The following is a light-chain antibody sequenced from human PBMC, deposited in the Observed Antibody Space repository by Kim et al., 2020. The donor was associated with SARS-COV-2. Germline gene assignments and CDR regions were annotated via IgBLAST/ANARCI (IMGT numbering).Light chain of an antibody. J-gene: IGLJ3*02. CDR3: HSRDSSGKWV. Sequence: SSELTQDPAVSVALGQTVRITCQGDSLRSYYASWYQQKPGQAPVLVIYGKNNRPSGIPDRFSGSSSGNTASLTITGDQAEDEAEYYCHSRDSSGKWVFGG. CDR1: SLRSYY. V-gene: IGLV3-19*01. CDR2: GKN.